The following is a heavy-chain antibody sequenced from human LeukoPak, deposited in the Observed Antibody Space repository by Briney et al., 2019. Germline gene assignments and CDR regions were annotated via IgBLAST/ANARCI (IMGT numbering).Heavy chain of an antibody. CDR3: AKDQHPTYYDILTGYPFDY. D-gene: IGHD3-9*01. CDR2: IRYDGSNK. Sequence: PGGSLRLSCAASGFTFSSYGMHWVRQAPGKGLEWVAFIRYDGSNKYYADSVKGRFTISRDNSKNTLYLQMSSLRAEDTAVYYCAKDQHPTYYDILTGYPFDYWGQGTLVTVSS. CDR1: GFTFSSYG. V-gene: IGHV3-30*02. J-gene: IGHJ4*02.